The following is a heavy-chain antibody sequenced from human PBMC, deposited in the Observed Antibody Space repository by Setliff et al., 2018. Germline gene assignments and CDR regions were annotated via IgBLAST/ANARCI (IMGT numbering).Heavy chain of an antibody. V-gene: IGHV4-39*07. Sequence: PSETLSLTCSVAGGSVSRTVYYWGWVRRSPGKGPEWVASIRDRGNTAYNPSLRSRLTISIDTSENQFSMKLISVTAADTAVYYCVRDLSGGQALWGQGTMVTVSS. CDR2: IRDRGNT. D-gene: IGHD1-26*01. J-gene: IGHJ3*01. CDR3: VRDLSGGQAL. CDR1: GGSVSRTVYY.